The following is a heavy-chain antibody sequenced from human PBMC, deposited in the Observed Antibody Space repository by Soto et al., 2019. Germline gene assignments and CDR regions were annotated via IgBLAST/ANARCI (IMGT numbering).Heavy chain of an antibody. J-gene: IGHJ4*02. CDR3: ARISTYYYDSSGYYHGYFDY. D-gene: IGHD3-22*01. CDR2: ISAYNGNT. Sequence: ASVKVSCKASGYTFTSYGISWVRQAPGQGLEWMGWISAYNGNTNYAQKLQGRVTMTTDTSTSTAYMELRSLRSDDTAVYYCARISTYYYDSSGYYHGYFDYWGQGTLVTVSS. V-gene: IGHV1-18*01. CDR1: GYTFTSYG.